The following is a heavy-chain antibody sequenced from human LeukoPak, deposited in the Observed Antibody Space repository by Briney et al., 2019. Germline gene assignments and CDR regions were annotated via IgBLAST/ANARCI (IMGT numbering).Heavy chain of an antibody. CDR1: GCSISSSSYY. V-gene: IGHV4-61*05. J-gene: IGHJ4*02. D-gene: IGHD2-21*02. Sequence: SETLSLTCTVSGCSISSSSYYWGWIRQPPGKGLEWIGYIYYSGSTNYNPSLKSRVTFSVDTSKNQFSLKLISVTAADTAVYYCARVKGVVTAILDYWGQGTLVTVSS. CDR3: ARVKGVVTAILDY. CDR2: IYYSGST.